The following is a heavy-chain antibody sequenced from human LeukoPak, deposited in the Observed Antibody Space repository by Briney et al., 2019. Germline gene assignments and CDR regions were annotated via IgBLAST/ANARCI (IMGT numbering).Heavy chain of an antibody. Sequence: ASVKVSCKASGYTFTGYDMHWVRQAPGQGLEWMGIINPSGGSTSYAQKFQGRLTMTRDTSTRTVYMELSSLRSEDTAVYYCARAYADEVNTFDYWGQGTLVTVSS. CDR2: INPSGGST. CDR1: GYTFTGYD. J-gene: IGHJ4*02. CDR3: ARAYADEVNTFDY. D-gene: IGHD2/OR15-2a*01. V-gene: IGHV1-46*01.